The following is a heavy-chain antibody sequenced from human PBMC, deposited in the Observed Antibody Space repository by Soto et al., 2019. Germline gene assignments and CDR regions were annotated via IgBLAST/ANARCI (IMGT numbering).Heavy chain of an antibody. CDR2: IYSGGST. CDR1: GFTVSSNY. V-gene: IGHV3-53*01. CDR3: AREHWLGEGFDP. J-gene: IGHJ5*02. D-gene: IGHD3-10*01. Sequence: GGSLRLSCAASGFTVSSNYMSWVRQAPGKGLEWVSVIYSGGSTYYADSVKGRFTISRDNSKNTLYLQMNSLRAEDTAVYYCAREHWLGEGFDPWGQGTLVTVSS.